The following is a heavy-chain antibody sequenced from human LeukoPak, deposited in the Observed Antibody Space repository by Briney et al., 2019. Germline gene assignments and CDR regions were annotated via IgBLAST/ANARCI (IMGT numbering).Heavy chain of an antibody. Sequence: SETLSLTCTVSGGSMSTYYWSWIRQPPGKGLEWIGYIYYSGSTNYNPSLKSRVTISVDTSKNQFSLKLSSVTAADTAVYYCARDKQQLVDDAYYYYMDVWGKGTTVTVSS. CDR3: ARDKQQLVDDAYYYYMDV. D-gene: IGHD6-13*01. J-gene: IGHJ6*03. CDR1: GGSMSTYY. V-gene: IGHV4-59*01. CDR2: IYYSGST.